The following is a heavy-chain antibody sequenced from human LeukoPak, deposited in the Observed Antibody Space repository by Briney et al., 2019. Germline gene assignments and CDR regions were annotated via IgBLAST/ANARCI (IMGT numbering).Heavy chain of an antibody. D-gene: IGHD3-22*01. CDR3: ARDKGIVVVTLDAFDI. Sequence: PGGSLRLSCAASGFTFSSYNMNWVRQAPGKGLEWASYISSSSSTIYYADSVKGRFTISRDNARNSLYLQMNSLRAEDTAVYYCARDKGIVVVTLDAFDIWGQGTMVTVSS. J-gene: IGHJ3*02. CDR1: GFTFSSYN. CDR2: ISSSSSTI. V-gene: IGHV3-48*04.